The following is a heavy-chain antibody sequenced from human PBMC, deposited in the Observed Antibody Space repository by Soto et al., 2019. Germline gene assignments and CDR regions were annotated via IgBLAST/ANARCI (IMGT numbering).Heavy chain of an antibody. CDR1: GGSFSGYY. CDR3: ARGKLSDYVWGSYRYHFDY. V-gene: IGHV4-34*01. Sequence: SETLSLTCAVYGGSFSGYYWSWIRQPPGKGLEWIGEINHSGSTNYNPSLKSRVTISVDASKNQFSLKLSSVTAADTAVYYCARGKLSDYVWGSYRYHFDYWGQGAVVTVSS. CDR2: INHSGST. D-gene: IGHD3-16*02. J-gene: IGHJ4*02.